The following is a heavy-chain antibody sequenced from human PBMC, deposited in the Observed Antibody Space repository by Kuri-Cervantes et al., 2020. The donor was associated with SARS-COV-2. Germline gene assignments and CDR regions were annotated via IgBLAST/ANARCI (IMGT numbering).Heavy chain of an antibody. CDR2: IKQDGSEK. Sequence: GGSLRLSCAASGFTFSSYAMHWVRQAPGKGLEWVANIKQDGSEKYYVDSVKGRFTISRDNAKNSLYLQMNSLRAEDTAVYYCARDPLRSRISYGMDVWGQGTTVTVSS. CDR1: GFTFSSYA. D-gene: IGHD4-17*01. CDR3: ARDPLRSRISYGMDV. V-gene: IGHV3-7*01. J-gene: IGHJ6*02.